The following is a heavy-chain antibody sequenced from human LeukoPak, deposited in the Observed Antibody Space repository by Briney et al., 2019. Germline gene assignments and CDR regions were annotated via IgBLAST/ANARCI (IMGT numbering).Heavy chain of an antibody. Sequence: PGGSLRLSCAASGFTFSSYAMSWVRQAPGKGLEWVSAISGSGGSTYYADSVKGRFTISRDNSKNTLYLQMNSLRAEDTAVYYCAIDVLQFLEWLLGHVWAKGTTVTVSS. V-gene: IGHV3-23*01. J-gene: IGHJ6*04. CDR2: ISGSGGST. CDR3: AIDVLQFLEWLLGHV. D-gene: IGHD3-3*01. CDR1: GFTFSSYA.